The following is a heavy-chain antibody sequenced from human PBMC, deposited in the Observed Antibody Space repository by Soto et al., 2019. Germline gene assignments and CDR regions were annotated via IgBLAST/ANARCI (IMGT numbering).Heavy chain of an antibody. CDR1: GFTFSNAC. CDR2: IKSKTDGGTT. J-gene: IGHJ5*02. V-gene: IGHV3-15*01. D-gene: IGHD5-18*01. Sequence: AGGSLRLSYAASGFTFSNACMSWVRQAPGKGLEWVGRIKSKTDGGTTDYAATVKGRFTISRDDSKNTLYLQTNSLKTEDTAVYYCTTDFTDTAMVTDWFDPWGQGTLVTVSS. CDR3: TTDFTDTAMVTDWFDP.